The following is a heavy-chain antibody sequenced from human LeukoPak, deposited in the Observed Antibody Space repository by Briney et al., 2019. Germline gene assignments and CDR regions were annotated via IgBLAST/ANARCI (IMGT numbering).Heavy chain of an antibody. Sequence: ASVKVSCKASGYTFTSYYMHWVRQAPGQGLERMGIINPSGGSTSYAQKFQGRVTMTRDTSTSTVYMELSSLRSEDTAVYYCARDTSNIAAAAVFDYWGQGTLVTVSS. CDR2: INPSGGST. CDR3: ARDTSNIAAAAVFDY. CDR1: GYTFTSYY. D-gene: IGHD6-13*01. J-gene: IGHJ4*02. V-gene: IGHV1-46*01.